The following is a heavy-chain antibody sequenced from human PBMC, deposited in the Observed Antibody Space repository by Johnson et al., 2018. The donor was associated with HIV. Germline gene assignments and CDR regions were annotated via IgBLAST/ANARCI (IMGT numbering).Heavy chain of an antibody. D-gene: IGHD6-13*01. CDR1: GFTFSSYG. V-gene: IGHV3-33*01. Sequence: QVQLVESGGGVVQPGRSMRLSCAASGFTFSSYGMHWVRQAPGKGLEWVAVIWYDGSNKYYAASVKGRFTISRDNSKNTLYLQMNSLRAEDTAVYYCARGWQQRAFDIWGQGTMVTVSS. CDR3: ARGWQQRAFDI. J-gene: IGHJ3*02. CDR2: IWYDGSNK.